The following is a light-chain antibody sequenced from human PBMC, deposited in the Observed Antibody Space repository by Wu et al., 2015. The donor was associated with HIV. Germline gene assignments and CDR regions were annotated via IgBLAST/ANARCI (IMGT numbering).Light chain of an antibody. V-gene: IGKV1-9*01. CDR2: AAS. CDR1: QDISRY. CDR3: QQVTSYPPFT. Sequence: DIQLTQSPSFLSASVGDRVTITCRASQDISRYLAWYQQKPGKAPKLLIYAASTLQSGVPSRFSGSGSGTEFALTISSLQPDDFATYYCQQVTSYPPFTFGPGTKV. J-gene: IGKJ3*01.